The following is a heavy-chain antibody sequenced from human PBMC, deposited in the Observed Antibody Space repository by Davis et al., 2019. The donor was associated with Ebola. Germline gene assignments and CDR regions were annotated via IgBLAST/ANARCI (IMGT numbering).Heavy chain of an antibody. J-gene: IGHJ6*02. D-gene: IGHD5-12*01. CDR3: ALDGGEWLRDYYYYYGMDV. CDR1: GYTFTGYY. Sequence: ASVKVSCKASGYTFTGYYMHWVRQAPGQGLEWMGWINPNSGGTNYAQKFQGRVTMTRDTSISTAYMELSRLRSDDTAVYYCALDGGEWLRDYYYYYGMDVWGQGTTVTVSS. CDR2: INPNSGGT. V-gene: IGHV1-2*02.